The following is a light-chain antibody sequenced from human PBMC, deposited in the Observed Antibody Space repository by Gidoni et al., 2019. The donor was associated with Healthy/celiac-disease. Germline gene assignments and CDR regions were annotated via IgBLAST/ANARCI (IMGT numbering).Light chain of an antibody. J-gene: IGLJ1*01. CDR2: DVS. CDR1: SSDVGGYNY. CDR3: CAYAGSYTLGV. V-gene: IGLV2-11*01. Sequence: QSALTQPRSVSGSPGQSVTISCTGTSSDVGGYNYVSWYQQHPGKAPKLMIYDVSKRPSGVPDRFSGSKSGNTDSLTISGLQAEDEADYYCCAYAGSYTLGVFGTGTKVTGL.